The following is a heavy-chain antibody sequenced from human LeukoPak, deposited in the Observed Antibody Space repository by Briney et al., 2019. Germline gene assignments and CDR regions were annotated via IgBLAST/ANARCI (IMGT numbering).Heavy chain of an antibody. CDR3: ARAEVDFWSADHIQVYFDY. CDR1: GGSISSGGYY. CDR2: IYYSGST. Sequence: SETLSLTCSVSGGSISSGGYYWSWIRQHPGKGLEWIGYIYYSGSTYYNPSLKSRVTISVDTSKNQLSLKLSSVTAADTAVYYCARAEVDFWSADHIQVYFDYWGQGTLVTVSS. D-gene: IGHD3-3*01. J-gene: IGHJ4*02. V-gene: IGHV4-31*03.